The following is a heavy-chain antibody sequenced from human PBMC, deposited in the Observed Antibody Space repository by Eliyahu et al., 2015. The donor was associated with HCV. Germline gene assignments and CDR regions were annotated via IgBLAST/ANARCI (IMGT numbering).Heavy chain of an antibody. CDR3: ARGHNYGYEY. J-gene: IGHJ4*02. D-gene: IGHD5-18*01. Sequence: AEVKKPGASVRVSCKASGXTFTDYNTHWVRQAPGQGLEWMGRIIPNSGGTNYAQKFQGRVTMTRDTSISTAYMELSSLRSDDTAVYYCARGHNYGYEYWGQGTLVTVSS. CDR2: IIPNSGGT. CDR1: GXTFTDYN. V-gene: IGHV1-2*06.